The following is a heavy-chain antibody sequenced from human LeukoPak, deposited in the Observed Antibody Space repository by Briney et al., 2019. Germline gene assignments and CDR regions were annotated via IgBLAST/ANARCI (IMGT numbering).Heavy chain of an antibody. J-gene: IGHJ4*02. CDR3: ARGTYSGYDWDLDH. D-gene: IGHD5-12*01. CDR2: INVGNGNI. CDR1: GYTFNRHA. V-gene: IGHV1-3*01. Sequence: ASVKVSCKPSGYTFNRHAMHWVRQAPGQRLEWMGWINVGNGNIKYSQKFQGRVTITRDTSASTADMELSSLRSEDTAVYYCARGTYSGYDWDLDHWGQGTLVTVSS.